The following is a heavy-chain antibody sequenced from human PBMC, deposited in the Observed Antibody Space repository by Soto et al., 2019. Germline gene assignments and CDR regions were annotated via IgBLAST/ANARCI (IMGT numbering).Heavy chain of an antibody. Sequence: GGSLRLSCAASGFTFSSYWMSWVRQAPGKGLEWVANIKQDGSEKYYVDSVKGRFTISRDNAKNSLYLQMNSLRAEDTAVYYCAREKPPPYHYYDSSGYHFFGGQGTLVTVSS. V-gene: IGHV3-7*05. D-gene: IGHD3-22*01. J-gene: IGHJ4*02. CDR3: AREKPPPYHYYDSSGYHFF. CDR1: GFTFSSYW. CDR2: IKQDGSEK.